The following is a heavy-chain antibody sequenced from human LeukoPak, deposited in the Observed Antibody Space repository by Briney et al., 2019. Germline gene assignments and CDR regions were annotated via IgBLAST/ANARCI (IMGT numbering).Heavy chain of an antibody. CDR3: AREPATYCSSTSCRIGFYGMDV. V-gene: IGHV1-2*02. CDR2: INPNSGGT. CDR1: GYTFTGYY. D-gene: IGHD2-2*01. Sequence: ASVKVSCKASGYTFTGYYMHWVRQAPGQGFEWMGWINPNSGGTNYAQKFQGRVTMTRDTSISTAYMELSRLRSDDTAVYYCAREPATYCSSTSCRIGFYGMDVWGQGTTVTVSS. J-gene: IGHJ6*02.